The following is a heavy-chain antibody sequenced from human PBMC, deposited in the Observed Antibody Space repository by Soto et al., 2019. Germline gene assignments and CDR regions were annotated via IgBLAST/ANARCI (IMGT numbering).Heavy chain of an antibody. CDR1: GGSIRSSSYY. CDR3: ARRPHAHEGSSTSCYRTLNKWFDP. V-gene: IGHV4-39*01. Sequence: LQLQESGPGLVKPSETLSLTCTVSGGSIRSSSYYCGWIRQPPVKGLEWIGSIYYSVSSYYNPSVTSLVTIYVETSTNQFTLELCSVTAADTAVYYGARRPHAHEGSSTSCYRTLNKWFDPWGQGTLATVSS. CDR2: IYYSVSS. J-gene: IGHJ5*02. D-gene: IGHD2-2*01.